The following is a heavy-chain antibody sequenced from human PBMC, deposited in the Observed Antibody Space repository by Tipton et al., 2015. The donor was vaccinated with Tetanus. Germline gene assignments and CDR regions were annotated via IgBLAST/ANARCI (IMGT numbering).Heavy chain of an antibody. CDR1: GGSISGSY. Sequence: TLSLTCTVSGGSISGSYWNWIRQPPGKGLEWIGYVYYNGNTHYNPALKSRVTISVDTSKNQFSLKLRSVTAADTAIYYCARSADNWFDPWGQGILVTVSS. V-gene: IGHV4-59*12. CDR3: ARSADNWFDP. J-gene: IGHJ5*02. CDR2: VYYNGNT.